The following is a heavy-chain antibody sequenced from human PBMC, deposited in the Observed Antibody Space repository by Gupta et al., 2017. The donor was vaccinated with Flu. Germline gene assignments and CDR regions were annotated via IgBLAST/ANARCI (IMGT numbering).Heavy chain of an antibody. CDR2: IWYDGSNK. CDR3: ARVAFYGMDV. CDR1: GFTFSSYG. V-gene: IGHV3-33*01. J-gene: IGHJ6*02. Sequence: QVQLVESGGGVVQPGRSLRLSCAASGFTFSSYGMHWVRQAPGKGLGWVAVIWYDGSNKYYADSVKGRFTISRDNSKNTLYLQMNSLRAEDTAVYYCARVAFYGMDVWGQGTTVTVSS.